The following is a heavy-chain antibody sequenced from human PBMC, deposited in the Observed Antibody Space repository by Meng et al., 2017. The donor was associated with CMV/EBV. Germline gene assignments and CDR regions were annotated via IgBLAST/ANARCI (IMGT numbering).Heavy chain of an antibody. CDR3: ASVTGIGWWYFDL. V-gene: IGHV1-69*12. J-gene: IGHJ2*01. CDR1: GGTFSSYA. Sequence: QVQCVESGAEGKKPGYSVKVSCKASGGTFSSYAIRWVRQAPGQGLEWMGGIIPIFGPANYAQKFQGRVTITADESTSTAYMELSSLRSEDTAVYYCASVTGIGWWYFDLWGRGTLVTVSS. CDR2: IIPIFGPA. D-gene: IGHD1-20*01.